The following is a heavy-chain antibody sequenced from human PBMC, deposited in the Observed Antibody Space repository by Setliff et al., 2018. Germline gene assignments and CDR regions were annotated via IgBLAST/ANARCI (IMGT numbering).Heavy chain of an antibody. D-gene: IGHD5-18*01. J-gene: IGHJ4*02. CDR3: ARALRQLWFRSDLDY. CDR1: GFVFTNYA. V-gene: IGHV1-2*06. Sequence: GASVKVSCKASGFVFTNYAITWVRQAPGQGLEWMGRINPNSGGTNYAQKFQGRVTMTRDTSISTAYMELSRLRSDDTAVYYCARALRQLWFRSDLDYWGQGTLVTVSS. CDR2: INPNSGGT.